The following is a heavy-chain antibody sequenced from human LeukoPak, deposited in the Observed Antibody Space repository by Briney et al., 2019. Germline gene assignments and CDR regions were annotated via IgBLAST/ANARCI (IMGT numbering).Heavy chain of an antibody. D-gene: IGHD3-10*01. CDR1: GFTFSDYY. CDR3: ARAKAGAFDI. V-gene: IGHV4-59*01. CDR2: IYYSGST. J-gene: IGHJ3*02. Sequence: KPGGSLRLSCAASGFTFSDYYMSWIRQAPGKGLEWIGYIYYSGSTNYNPSLKSRVTISVDTSKNQFSLKLSSVTAADTAVYYCARAKAGAFDIWGQGTMVTVSS.